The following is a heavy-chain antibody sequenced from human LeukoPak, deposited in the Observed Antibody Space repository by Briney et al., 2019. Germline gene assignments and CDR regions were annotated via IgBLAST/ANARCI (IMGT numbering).Heavy chain of an antibody. CDR2: IYYSGST. Sequence: SETLSLTCAVYGGSFSVYYWSWIRQPPGKGLEWIGSIYYSGSTYYNPSLKSRVTISVDTSKNQFSLKLSSVTAADTAVYYCARQTGFNWGYYDSSGYYYFDYWGQGTLVTVSS. V-gene: IGHV4-34*01. CDR1: GGSFSVYY. CDR3: ARQTGFNWGYYDSSGYYYFDY. D-gene: IGHD3-22*01. J-gene: IGHJ4*02.